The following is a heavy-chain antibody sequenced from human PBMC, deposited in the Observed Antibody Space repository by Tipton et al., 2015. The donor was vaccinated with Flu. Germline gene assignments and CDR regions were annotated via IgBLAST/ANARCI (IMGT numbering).Heavy chain of an antibody. Sequence: SLRLSCAASGFTFDDYAMHWVRQAPGKGLEWVSGISRNSGSIGYADSVKGRFTISRDNAKNSLYLQMNSLRAEDTAVYYCARGSEWLRLFGYWGQGTLVTVSS. J-gene: IGHJ4*02. CDR3: ARGSEWLRLFGY. CDR2: ISRNSGSI. V-gene: IGHV3-9*01. CDR1: GFTFDDYA. D-gene: IGHD5-12*01.